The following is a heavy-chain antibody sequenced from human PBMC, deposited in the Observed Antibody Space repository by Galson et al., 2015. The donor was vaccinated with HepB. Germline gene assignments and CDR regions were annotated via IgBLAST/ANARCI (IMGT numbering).Heavy chain of an antibody. V-gene: IGHV3-7*01. CDR2: IKQDGSEK. J-gene: IGHJ4*02. D-gene: IGHD3-3*01. CDR1: GFTFSSYW. Sequence: SLRLSCAASGFTFSSYWMSWVRQAPGKGLEWVANIKQDGSEKYYVDSVKGRFTISRDNAKNSLYLQMNSLRAEDTAVYYCAREGLYDFCSGYYPEYYFDYWGQGTLVTVSS. CDR3: AREGLYDFCSGYYPEYYFDY.